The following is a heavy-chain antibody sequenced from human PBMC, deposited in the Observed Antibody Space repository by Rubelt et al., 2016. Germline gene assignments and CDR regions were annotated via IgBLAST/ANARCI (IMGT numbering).Heavy chain of an antibody. CDR2: IHHSGAT. J-gene: IGHJ3*02. V-gene: IGHV4-34*01. D-gene: IGHD3-9*01. CDR3: ARPHVLRYCDRGAFNI. CDR1: GGSFSGYN. Sequence: QVHLQQWGAGLLKPSETLSLTCAVYGGSFSGYNWSWIRQSPGKGLEWIGEIHHSGATNYNPSLKSRVTMSGDTSKNQFSLKLTSVTAADTAVYDWARPHVLRYCDRGAFNIWGQGTKVTVSS.